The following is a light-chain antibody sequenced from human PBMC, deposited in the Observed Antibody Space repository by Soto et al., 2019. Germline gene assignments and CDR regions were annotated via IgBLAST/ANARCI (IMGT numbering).Light chain of an antibody. Sequence: EIVLTQSPGTLSLSPGERATLSCRASQSVSSSYLAWYQQKPGQAPRLLIYGASGRATGIPDRFSGSGSGTNFTLTISRLEPEDFAAYYCQQYGSSPGYTFGQGTKLEIK. CDR2: GAS. CDR3: QQYGSSPGYT. V-gene: IGKV3-20*01. CDR1: QSVSSSY. J-gene: IGKJ2*01.